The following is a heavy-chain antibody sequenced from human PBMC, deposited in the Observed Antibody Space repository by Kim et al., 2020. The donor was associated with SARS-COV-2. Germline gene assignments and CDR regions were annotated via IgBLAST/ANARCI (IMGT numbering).Heavy chain of an antibody. J-gene: IGHJ4*02. CDR3: AKRMVAAFDF. D-gene: IGHD2-15*01. V-gene: IGHV3-30*02. CDR2: K. Sequence: KYYADSVRGRFTISRDNSKSMVYLQMDSLRTEDTAVYYCAKRMVAAFDFWGQGALVTVSS.